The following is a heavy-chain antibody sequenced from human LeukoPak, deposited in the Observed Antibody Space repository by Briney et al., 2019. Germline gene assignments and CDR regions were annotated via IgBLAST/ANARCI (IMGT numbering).Heavy chain of an antibody. CDR2: INHSGST. D-gene: IGHD2-2*01. V-gene: IGHV4-34*01. CDR3: ARGPDIVVVPDNAFDI. CDR1: GGSFSGYY. Sequence: SETRSLTCAVYGGSFSGYYWSWIRQPPGKGLEWIGEINHSGSTNYNPSLKSRVTISVDTSKNQFSLKLSSVTAADTAVYYCARGPDIVVVPDNAFDIWGQGTMVTVSS. J-gene: IGHJ3*02.